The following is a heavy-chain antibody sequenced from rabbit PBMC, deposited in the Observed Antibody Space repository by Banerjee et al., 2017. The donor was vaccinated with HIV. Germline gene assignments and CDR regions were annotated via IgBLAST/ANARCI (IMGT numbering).Heavy chain of an antibody. J-gene: IGHJ4*01. CDR3: ARGDAGGGGYGYPYFKV. CDR1: GFDFSSYG. Sequence: QEQLVESGGGLVQPGGSLKLSCKASGFDFSSYGVSWVRRAPGKGLEWIGYIDPVFGSTYYASWAKGRFTISKTSSTTVTLQMTSLTAADTATYFCARGDAGGGGYGYPYFKVWGPGTLVTVS. V-gene: IGHV1S39*01. CDR2: IDPVFGST. D-gene: IGHD6-1*01.